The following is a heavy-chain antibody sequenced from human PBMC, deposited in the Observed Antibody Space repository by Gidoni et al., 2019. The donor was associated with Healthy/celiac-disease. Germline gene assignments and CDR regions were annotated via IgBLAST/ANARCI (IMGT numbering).Heavy chain of an antibody. CDR2: ISSSSSYI. CDR1: GFPFSSYS. J-gene: IGHJ3*02. Sequence: EVQLVASGGGLVKSGVSLILSCAASGFPFSSYSMNWVRQAPGQGLEWVSSISSSSSYIYYADAVKGRFTISRDNAKNSLYLQMNSLRAEDTAVYYCARCETSHHAFDIWGQGTMVTVSS. CDR3: ARCETSHHAFDI. V-gene: IGHV3-21*01.